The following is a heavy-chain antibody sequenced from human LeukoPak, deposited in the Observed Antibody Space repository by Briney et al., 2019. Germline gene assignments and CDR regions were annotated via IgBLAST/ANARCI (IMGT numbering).Heavy chain of an antibody. J-gene: IGHJ4*02. CDR1: GGSISSSSYY. Sequence: SETLSLTCTVSGGSISSSSYYWGWIRQPPGKGLEWIGSIYYSGSTYYNPSLKSRVTISVDTSKNQFSLKLSSVTAADTAVYYCARLNSHGAYYGSGSYLDNWGRGTLVTVSS. CDR3: ARLNSHGAYYGSGSYLDN. CDR2: IYYSGST. D-gene: IGHD3-10*01. V-gene: IGHV4-39*07.